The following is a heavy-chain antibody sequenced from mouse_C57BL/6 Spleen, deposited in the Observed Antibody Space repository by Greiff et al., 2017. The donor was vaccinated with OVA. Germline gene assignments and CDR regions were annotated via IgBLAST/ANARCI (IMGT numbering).Heavy chain of an antibody. CDR1: GYTFTDYY. V-gene: IGHV1-26*01. CDR2: LNPNNGGT. CDR3: ARDSSGYAWFAY. Sequence: EVQLQESGPELVKPGASVKISCKASGYTFTDYYMNWVKQSHGKSLEWIGDLNPNNGGTSYNQKFKGKATLTVDKSSSTAYMELRSLTSEDSAVYYCARDSSGYAWFAYWGQGTLVTVSA. J-gene: IGHJ3*01. D-gene: IGHD3-2*02.